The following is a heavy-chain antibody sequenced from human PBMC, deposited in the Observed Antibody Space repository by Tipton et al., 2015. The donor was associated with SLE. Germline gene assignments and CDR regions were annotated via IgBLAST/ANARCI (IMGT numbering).Heavy chain of an antibody. D-gene: IGHD4-17*01. CDR2: VHNSGSS. Sequence: TLSLTCTVSGGSISTYYWSWIRQPPGKGLEWIGYVHNSGSSNYNPSLKSRVTFSVDTSKNQVSLKLTSVTAADTALYHCVRYMTKVTPYNYYGLDVWGQGTTVIVSS. CDR3: VRYMTKVTPYNYYGLDV. V-gene: IGHV4-59*08. CDR1: GGSISTYY. J-gene: IGHJ6*02.